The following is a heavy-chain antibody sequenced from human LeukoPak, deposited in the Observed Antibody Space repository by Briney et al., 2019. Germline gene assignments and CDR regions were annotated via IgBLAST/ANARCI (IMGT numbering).Heavy chain of an antibody. CDR2: ISNSGSTF. CDR3: ARVGYYDSSGYYPGH. Sequence: GGSLRLSCAASGFTFSSYAMNWVRQAPGKGLEWVSYISNSGSTFYYADSVKGRFTISRDNAKNSLYLQMNSLRAEDTAVYYCARVGYYDSSGYYPGHWGQGTLVTVSS. D-gene: IGHD3-22*01. V-gene: IGHV3-48*03. CDR1: GFTFSSYA. J-gene: IGHJ4*02.